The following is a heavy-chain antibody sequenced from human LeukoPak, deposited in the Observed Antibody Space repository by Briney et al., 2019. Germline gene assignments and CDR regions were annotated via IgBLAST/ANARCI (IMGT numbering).Heavy chain of an antibody. D-gene: IGHD3-22*01. CDR2: IKGDGSNT. Sequence: GGSLRLSCAASGFTFSRYWMHWVRQAPGKGLVWVSRIKGDGSNTEYADSVKGRFTISRDNAKNTLYLQMDSLRAEDTAVYYCARGWIPSDISMNWGQGTMVTVSS. J-gene: IGHJ3*01. V-gene: IGHV3-74*01. CDR3: ARGWIPSDISMN. CDR1: GFTFSRYW.